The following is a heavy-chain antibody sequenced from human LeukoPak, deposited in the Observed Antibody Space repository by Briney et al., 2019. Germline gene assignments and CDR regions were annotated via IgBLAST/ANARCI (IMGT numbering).Heavy chain of an antibody. V-gene: IGHV3-15*01. D-gene: IGHD3-9*01. J-gene: IGHJ4*02. CDR3: TTVGRYFDWLSLIDY. CDR1: GFTFSNAW. CDR2: IKSKTDGGTT. Sequence: GGSLRLSCAASGFTFSNAWMRWVRQAPGKGLEWVGRIKSKTDGGTTDYAAPVKGRFTISRDDSKNTLYLQMTSLKTEDTAVYYCTTVGRYFDWLSLIDYWGQGTLVTVSS.